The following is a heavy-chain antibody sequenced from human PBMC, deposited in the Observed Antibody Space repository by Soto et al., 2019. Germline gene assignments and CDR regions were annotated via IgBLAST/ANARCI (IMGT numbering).Heavy chain of an antibody. CDR3: SRVCGGDCHYGMDA. D-gene: IGHD2-21*02. Sequence: QVQLQESGPGLVKPSQTLSLTCTISGGSISSGGYYWSWIRQHPGKGLAWIGYTYYSGSTYYNPSLKGHVSVSVNTAKNQFSLQLSSVSAAATAVYYCSRVCGGDCHYGMDAWGQGTTVTVSS. CDR2: TYYSGST. V-gene: IGHV4-31*01. J-gene: IGHJ6*02. CDR1: GGSISSGGYY.